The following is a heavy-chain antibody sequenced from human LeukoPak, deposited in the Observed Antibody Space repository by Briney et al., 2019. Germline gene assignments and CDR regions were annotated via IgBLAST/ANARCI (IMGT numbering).Heavy chain of an antibody. Sequence: SETLSLTCSVSGGSISSYYWSWIRQPPVKGLEWIGYIYYTGSTNYNPSLESRVTISIDTSKKQLSLKLRSVTAADTAVYYCARDRRESSKPNDAFDIWGQGTMVTVSS. CDR3: ARDRRESSKPNDAFDI. CDR2: IYYTGST. D-gene: IGHD4-11*01. J-gene: IGHJ3*02. V-gene: IGHV4-59*01. CDR1: GGSISSYY.